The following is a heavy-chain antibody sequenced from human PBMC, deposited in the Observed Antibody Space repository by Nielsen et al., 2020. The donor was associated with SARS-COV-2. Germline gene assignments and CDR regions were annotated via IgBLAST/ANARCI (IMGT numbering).Heavy chain of an antibody. V-gene: IGHV3-33*08. J-gene: IGHJ6*02. Sequence: GESLKISCAASGFTFSSYWMSWVRQAPGKGLEWVAVLWHDRSTEYYADSVKGRFTISRDNSKNTLYLQMNSLRAEDTAVYYCATDYRITVAARRYIMDVWGQGTTVTVSS. D-gene: IGHD6-19*01. CDR2: LWHDRSTE. CDR1: GFTFSSYW. CDR3: ATDYRITVAARRYIMDV.